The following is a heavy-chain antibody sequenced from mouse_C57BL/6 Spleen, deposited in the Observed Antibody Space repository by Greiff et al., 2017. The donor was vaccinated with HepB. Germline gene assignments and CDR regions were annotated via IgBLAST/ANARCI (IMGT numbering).Heavy chain of an antibody. V-gene: IGHV5-2*01. J-gene: IGHJ3*01. CDR3: ARQGYYGEVFAY. CDR2: INSDGGST. D-gene: IGHD1-1*01. CDR1: EYEFPSHD. Sequence: DVKLVESGGGLVQPGESLKLSCESNEYEFPSHDMSWVRKTPEKRLELVAAINSDGGSTYYPDTMERRFIISRDNTKKTLYLQMSSLRSEDTALYYCARQGYYGEVFAYWGQGTLVTVSA.